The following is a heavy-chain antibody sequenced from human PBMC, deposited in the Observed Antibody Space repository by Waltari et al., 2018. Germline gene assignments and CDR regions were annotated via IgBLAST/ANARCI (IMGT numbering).Heavy chain of an antibody. V-gene: IGHV1-3*01. D-gene: IGHD5-12*01. Sequence: QSQLVQSGAKVRMPGASVKISCKSSGYTFTAYTVHWIRQAPGQSIEWMGWINVGQCDTKYSEKRQGRVTIARDTTDTSASTVDMELRSLTSDDTAIYYCARGNRLSGSDYFEVWGQGTLLTVSS. CDR1: GYTFTAYT. CDR3: ARGNRLSGSDYFEV. J-gene: IGHJ3*01. CDR2: INVGQCDT.